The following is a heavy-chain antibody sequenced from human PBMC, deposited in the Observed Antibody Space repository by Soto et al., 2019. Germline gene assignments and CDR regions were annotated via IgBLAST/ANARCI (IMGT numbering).Heavy chain of an antibody. CDR2: IYYSGST. J-gene: IGHJ5*02. Sequence: SETLSLTCTVSGGSISSYYWSWIRQPPGKGLEWIGYIYYSGSTNYNPSLKSRVTISVDTSKNQFSLKLSSVTAADTAVYYCARHPEVGWFDPWGRGTLVTVSS. D-gene: IGHD2-15*01. CDR1: GGSISSYY. V-gene: IGHV4-59*08. CDR3: ARHPEVGWFDP.